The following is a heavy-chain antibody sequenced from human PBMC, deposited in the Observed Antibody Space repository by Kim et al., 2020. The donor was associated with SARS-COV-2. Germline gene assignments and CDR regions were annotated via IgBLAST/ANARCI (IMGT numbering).Heavy chain of an antibody. D-gene: IGHD5-18*01. CDR3: ARESPRGYSYGYYFDY. Sequence: FKGRVTMTRDTSTSTVYMELSSLRSEDTAVYYCARESPRGYSYGYYFDYWGQGTLVTVSS. J-gene: IGHJ4*02. V-gene: IGHV1-46*01.